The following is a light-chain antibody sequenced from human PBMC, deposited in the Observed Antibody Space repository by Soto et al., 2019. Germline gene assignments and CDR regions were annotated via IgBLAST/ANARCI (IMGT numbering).Light chain of an antibody. CDR2: DVS. CDR3: RSYTTSSPWV. V-gene: IGLV2-14*01. CDR1: SSDVGGYNY. Sequence: QSVLTQPASVSGSPGQSITISCTGTSSDVGGYNYVSWYQQHPGKAPKLMIYDVSNRPSGVSNRFSGSKSGNTASLTISGLQAEDEADSFCRSYTTSSPWVFGGGTKLTVL. J-gene: IGLJ3*02.